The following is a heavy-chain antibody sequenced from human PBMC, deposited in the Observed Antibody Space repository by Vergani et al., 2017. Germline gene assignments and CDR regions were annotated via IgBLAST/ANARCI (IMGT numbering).Heavy chain of an antibody. CDR2: IYYSGST. J-gene: IGHJ4*02. Sequence: VQLQESGPGLVKPSETLSLTCTVSGGSVSSGSYYWSWIRQPPGKGLEWNGYIYYSGSTNYNPSLKSRVTISVDTSKNQFSLKLSSVTAADTAVYYCARGTKKAAGNDYWGQGTLVTVSS. CDR3: ARGTKKAAGNDY. D-gene: IGHD6-13*01. CDR1: GGSVSSGSYY. V-gene: IGHV4-61*01.